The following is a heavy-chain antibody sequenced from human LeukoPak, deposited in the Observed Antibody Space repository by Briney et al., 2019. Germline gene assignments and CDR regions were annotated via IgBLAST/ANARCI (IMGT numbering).Heavy chain of an antibody. J-gene: IGHJ4*02. CDR1: EFTFSSHW. Sequence: PGGSLRLSCAASEFTFSSHWMSWVRQAPGKGLEWVASINPDGSVRHYVDSVRGRFTISRDNTKNSLYLQMNSLRVEDVALYFCARLKDSATRYDYWGQGTLVTVSS. CDR3: ARLKDSATRYDY. CDR2: INPDGSVR. D-gene: IGHD1-26*01. V-gene: IGHV3-7*01.